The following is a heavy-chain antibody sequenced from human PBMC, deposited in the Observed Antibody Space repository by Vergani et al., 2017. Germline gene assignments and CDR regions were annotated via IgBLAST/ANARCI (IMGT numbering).Heavy chain of an antibody. CDR2: IWYDGSKE. D-gene: IGHD2-8*01. V-gene: IGHV3-33*01. CDR1: GFTLSSHA. Sequence: VRLLESGGGVVQPGRSLRLSCAGSGFTLSSHAMHWVRQAPGKGLEWVAFIWYDGSKEYYADSVKGRFTISRDNSKNTLYLQMNNLRAEDTAVYYCARSGYCAHGVCYMTYYYYMDVWGKGTAVTVSS. J-gene: IGHJ6*03. CDR3: ARSGYCAHGVCYMTYYYYMDV.